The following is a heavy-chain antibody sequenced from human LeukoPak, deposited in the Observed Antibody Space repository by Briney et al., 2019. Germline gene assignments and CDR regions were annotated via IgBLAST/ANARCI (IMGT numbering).Heavy chain of an antibody. D-gene: IGHD3-10*01. J-gene: IGHJ4*02. CDR1: GFTFSSSG. CDR2: ISGSGSNT. V-gene: IGHV3-23*01. Sequence: GGSLRLSCAASGFTFSSSGMTWVRQVPGKGLEWVASISGSGSNTYYTDSAKGRFTVSRDNSKNTLYLQMNSLRAEDTADYRCAKDQRPAGGYGFFDHWGQGALVTVSA. CDR3: AKDQRPAGGYGFFDH.